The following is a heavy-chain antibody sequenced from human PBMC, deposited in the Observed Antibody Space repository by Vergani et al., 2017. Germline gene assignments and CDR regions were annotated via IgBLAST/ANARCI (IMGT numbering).Heavy chain of an antibody. CDR1: GGSISSGDHC. V-gene: IGHV4-31*03. D-gene: IGHD6-25*01. CDR3: ARVDTQVPATSHFYYMDV. CDR2: IFYSGTT. J-gene: IGHJ6*03. Sequence: VQLHESGPGGVKPSQTLSLTFSVSGGSISSGDHCWTWTRQRPGKGLEWIGYIFYSGTTYDNPSLRSRLTIPVDTSQNQFSLKLRSVTAADTAVYYCARVDTQVPATSHFYYMDVWGKGTTVVVSS.